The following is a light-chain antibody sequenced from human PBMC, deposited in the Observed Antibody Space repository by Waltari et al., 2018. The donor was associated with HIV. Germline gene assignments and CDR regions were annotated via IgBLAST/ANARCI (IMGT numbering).Light chain of an antibody. CDR3: QQYGASVT. J-gene: IGKJ2*01. CDR1: QSVNNNY. V-gene: IGKV3-20*01. CDR2: GAS. Sequence: EIVLTQSPGTLSLSPGERVTLSCRASQSVNNNYLAWYKHKPGQAPRLLIYGASSRASCIPDRFSGSGSGTDFTLTISRLEPEDFALYYCQQYGASVTFGQGTKLAI.